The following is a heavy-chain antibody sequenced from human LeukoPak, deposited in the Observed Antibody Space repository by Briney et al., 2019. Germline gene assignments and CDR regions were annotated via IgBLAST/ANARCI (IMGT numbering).Heavy chain of an antibody. CDR3: ARRGYGSTYYVDY. D-gene: IGHD6-13*01. CDR2: IYPGDSDT. J-gene: IGHJ4*02. Sequence: AGEPLKISCKGSGYSFTSYWIGWVRQMPGKGLEWMGIIYPGDSDTRYSPSFQGQVTISADKSNTTAYLQWSSLKASDTAMYYCARRGYGSTYYVDYWGQGTLVTVSS. V-gene: IGHV5-51*01. CDR1: GYSFTSYW.